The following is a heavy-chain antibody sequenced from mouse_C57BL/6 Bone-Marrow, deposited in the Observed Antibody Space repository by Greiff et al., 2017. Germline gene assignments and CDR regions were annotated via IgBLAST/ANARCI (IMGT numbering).Heavy chain of an antibody. D-gene: IGHD2-3*01. J-gene: IGHJ1*03. CDR2: IWWDDDN. V-gene: IGHV8-8*01. CDR3: ARSRADGYYVFWYFDV. Sequence: ESGPGILQPSQTLSLTCSFSGFSLSTFGLGVGWIRQPSGKGLEWLAHIWWDDDNYYNPALKSRLTISKDTSKNQVFLKIANVDTAETATYYCARSRADGYYVFWYFDVWGTGTTVTVSS. CDR1: GFSLSTFGLG.